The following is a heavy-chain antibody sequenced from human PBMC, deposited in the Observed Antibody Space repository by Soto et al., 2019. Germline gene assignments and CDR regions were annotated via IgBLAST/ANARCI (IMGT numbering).Heavy chain of an antibody. J-gene: IGHJ1*01. CDR2: ISGSGDET. CDR3: ARESKWYGGQYFQD. D-gene: IGHD2-8*01. Sequence: EVQLLQSGGGLAQPGTSLRLSCAASGFTFKYYAMTWVRQAPGKGLEWVSTISGSGDETDYAYSVKGRFRVSRDNSKDTLYLQMDSLRADDTALYYCARESKWYGGQYFQDWGQGTLVTVSS. CDR1: GFTFKYYA. V-gene: IGHV3-23*01.